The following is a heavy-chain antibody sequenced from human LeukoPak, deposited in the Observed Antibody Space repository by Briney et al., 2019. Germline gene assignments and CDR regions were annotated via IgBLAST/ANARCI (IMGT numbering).Heavy chain of an antibody. D-gene: IGHD3-10*01. J-gene: IGHJ5*02. CDR1: GFTFSSYA. V-gene: IGHV3-23*01. Sequence: GGSLRLSCAASGFTFSSYAMSWVRQAPGKGLEWVSAISGSGGSTYYADSVKGRSTISRDDSKNTLYLQMNSLRAEDTAVYYCAKDQAVWFEGFDPWGQGTLVTVSS. CDR2: ISGSGGST. CDR3: AKDQAVWFEGFDP.